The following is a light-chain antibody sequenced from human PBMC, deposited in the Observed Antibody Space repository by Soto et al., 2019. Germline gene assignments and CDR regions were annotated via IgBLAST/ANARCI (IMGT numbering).Light chain of an antibody. Sequence: QSVLTQPASVSGSPGQSITISCTGTSSDVGGYNYVSWYQQHPGKAPKLMIYEVSNRPSGVSNRFSGSKSGNTASLTISGLQAEDEADYYCAAWDDSLNGQDVVFGGGTKLTVL. J-gene: IGLJ2*01. V-gene: IGLV2-14*01. CDR2: EVS. CDR1: SSDVGGYNY. CDR3: AAWDDSLNGQDVV.